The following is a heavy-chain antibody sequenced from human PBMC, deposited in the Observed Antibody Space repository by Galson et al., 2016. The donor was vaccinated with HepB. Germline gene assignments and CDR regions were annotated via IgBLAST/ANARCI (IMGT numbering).Heavy chain of an antibody. J-gene: IGHJ6*02. D-gene: IGHD2-8*02. CDR1: GDTFRTYS. CDR3: ATTPRKRAKSGLGSYGGQYWSRMEV. V-gene: IGHV1-69*13. CDR2: IIPMFGTA. Sequence: SVKVSCKASGDTFRTYSFSWVRLAPGQGLEWMGGIIPMFGTATYAQGFQGRVTITADESTTSAYMELSSLTSNDTAVYYCATTPRKRAKSGLGSYGGQYWSRMEVWGQGTTVTVS.